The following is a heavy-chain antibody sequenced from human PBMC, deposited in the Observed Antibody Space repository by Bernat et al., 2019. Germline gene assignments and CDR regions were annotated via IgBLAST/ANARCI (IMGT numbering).Heavy chain of an antibody. V-gene: IGHV1-69*04. CDR2: IIPILGIA. CDR3: ARDYYDSSGYYPDDY. CDR1: GGTFSSYA. D-gene: IGHD3-22*01. Sequence: QVQLVQSGAEVKKPGSSVKVSCKASGGTFSSYAISWVRQAPGQGLEWMGRIIPILGIANYAQKFQGRVTITADKSTSTAYMELSSLRSEDTAVYYCARDYYDSSGYYPDDYWGQGTLVTVSS. J-gene: IGHJ4*02.